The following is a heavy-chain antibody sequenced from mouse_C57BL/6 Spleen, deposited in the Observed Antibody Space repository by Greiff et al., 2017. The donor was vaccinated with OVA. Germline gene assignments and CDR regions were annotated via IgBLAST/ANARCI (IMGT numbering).Heavy chain of an antibody. CDR2: IDPSDSYT. Sequence: QVQLQQPGAELVRPGTSVKLSCKASGYTFTSYWMHWVKQRPGQGLEWIGVIDPSDSYTNYKQKFKGKATLTVETSSSTAYMKLSSLTSEDSAFYYCARGGYYYYDDVPWFAYWGQGTLVTVSA. J-gene: IGHJ3*01. CDR1: GYTFTSYW. D-gene: IGHD2-4*01. CDR3: ARGGYYYYDDVPWFAY. V-gene: IGHV1-59*01.